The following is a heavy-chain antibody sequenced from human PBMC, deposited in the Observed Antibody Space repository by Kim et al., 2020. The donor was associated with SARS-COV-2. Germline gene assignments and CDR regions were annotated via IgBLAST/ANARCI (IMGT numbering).Heavy chain of an antibody. CDR3: ARRKDDFWSGPGYFDY. D-gene: IGHD3-3*01. V-gene: IGHV4-4*07. J-gene: IGHJ4*02. Sequence: SLKSRVTMSVDTSKNQFALKLSSVTAADTAVYYCARRKDDFWSGPGYFDYWGQGTLVTVSS.